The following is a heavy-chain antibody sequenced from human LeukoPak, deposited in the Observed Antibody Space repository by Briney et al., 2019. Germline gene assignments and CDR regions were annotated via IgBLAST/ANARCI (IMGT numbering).Heavy chain of an antibody. CDR1: GFTFSSYW. J-gene: IGHJ6*02. CDR3: PRDLEKWLVPTGRYYYYGMDV. D-gene: IGHD6-19*01. Sequence: PGGSLRLSCAASGFTFSSYWMGWVRQAPGKGLEWVANIKQDGSEKYYVDSVKGRFTISRDNAKNSLYLQMNSLRAEDTAVYYCPRDLEKWLVPTGRYYYYGMDVWGQGTTVTVSS. CDR2: IKQDGSEK. V-gene: IGHV3-7*05.